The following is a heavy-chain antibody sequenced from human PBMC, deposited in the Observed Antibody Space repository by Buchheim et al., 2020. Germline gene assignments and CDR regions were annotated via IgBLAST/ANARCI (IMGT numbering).Heavy chain of an antibody. V-gene: IGHV4-31*03. J-gene: IGHJ4*02. D-gene: IGHD5-24*01. CDR2: MYYSGTT. CDR1: GDSIRSGGYY. Sequence: QVLLQESGPGLVKPSQTLSLTCSVSGDSIRSGGYYWSWIRQHPGKGLEWIGYMYYSGTTYYNPSLRSRVTISLDTAKNQVSLKLNSVTAADTAVYYCARRDGFNQVFDFWGRGTL. CDR3: ARRDGFNQVFDF.